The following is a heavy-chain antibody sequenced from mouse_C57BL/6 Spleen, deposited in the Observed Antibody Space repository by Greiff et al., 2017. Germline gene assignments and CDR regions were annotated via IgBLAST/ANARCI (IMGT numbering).Heavy chain of an antibody. Sequence: LQESGAELVRPGASVKMSCKASGYTFTNYWIGWAKQRPGHGLEWIGDIYPGGGYTNYNEKFKGKATLTADKSSSTAYMQFSSLTSEDSAIYYCARLDYDGSSYGYYAMDYWGQGTSVTVSS. CDR1: GYTFTNYW. D-gene: IGHD1-1*01. J-gene: IGHJ4*01. V-gene: IGHV1-63*01. CDR3: ARLDYDGSSYGYYAMDY. CDR2: IYPGGGYT.